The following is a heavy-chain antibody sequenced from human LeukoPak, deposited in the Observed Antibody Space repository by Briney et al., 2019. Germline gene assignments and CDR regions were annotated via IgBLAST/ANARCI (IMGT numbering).Heavy chain of an antibody. CDR1: GVAFDDYA. CDR2: TNTDGSST. D-gene: IGHD4-23*01. Sequence: GGSLRLSCAASGVAFDDYAMHWVRQAPGKGLVWVSGTNTDGSSTMYADSVKGRFTIARDNAKDTLSLQMNSLRAEDTAVYYCYGANAEHWGQGTLVTVSS. CDR3: YGANAEH. J-gene: IGHJ1*01. V-gene: IGHV3-74*03.